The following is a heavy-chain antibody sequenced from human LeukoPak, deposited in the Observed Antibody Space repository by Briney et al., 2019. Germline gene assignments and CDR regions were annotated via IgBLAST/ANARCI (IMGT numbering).Heavy chain of an antibody. CDR3: ARGRRAAPFDY. J-gene: IGHJ4*02. CDR1: GGSFSGYY. D-gene: IGHD6-25*01. CDR2: INHSGST. V-gene: IGHV4-34*01. Sequence: SETLSLTCAVYGGSFSGYYWSWIRQPPGKGLEWIGEINHSGSTNYNPSLKSRVTTSVDTSKNQFSLKLSSVTAADTAVYYCARGRRAAPFDYWGQGTLVTVSS.